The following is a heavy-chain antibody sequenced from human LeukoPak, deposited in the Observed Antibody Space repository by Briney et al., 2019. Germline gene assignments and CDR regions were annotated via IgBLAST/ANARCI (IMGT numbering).Heavy chain of an antibody. D-gene: IGHD6-19*01. CDR3: ARGRGSGRSYYGMDV. Sequence: SETLSLTCTVSSGSINNYYWSWIRQPPGKGLEWIGYILSSGSTNYNPSLKSRVTISVDTSKNQFSLKLTSVTAADTAVYYCARGRGSGRSYYGMDVWGQGTTVTVSS. J-gene: IGHJ6*02. V-gene: IGHV4-59*12. CDR1: SGSINNYY. CDR2: ILSSGST.